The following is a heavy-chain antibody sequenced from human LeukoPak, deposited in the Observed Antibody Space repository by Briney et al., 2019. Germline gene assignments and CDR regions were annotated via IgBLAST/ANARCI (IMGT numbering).Heavy chain of an antibody. CDR3: AKSHPPTVTTEEGEYLQH. Sequence: GGSLRLSCAASGFTSSSFGMHWVRQAPGQGLEWVAVISFDGSNQYYADSVKGRFTIYRDNFKNTVYLQMNSLRAEETAVYYCAKSHPPTVTTEEGEYLQHWGQGTLVTVSS. CDR1: GFTSSSFG. D-gene: IGHD4-17*01. J-gene: IGHJ1*01. CDR2: ISFDGSNQ. V-gene: IGHV3-30*18.